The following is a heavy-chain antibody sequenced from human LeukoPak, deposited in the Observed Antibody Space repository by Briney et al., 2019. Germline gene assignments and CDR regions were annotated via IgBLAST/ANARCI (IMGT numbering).Heavy chain of an antibody. CDR3: ARHRSGWLQSSFDY. J-gene: IGHJ4*02. CDR1: GYSISSGYY. V-gene: IGHV4-38-2*02. D-gene: IGHD5-24*01. CDR2: IYHSGST. Sequence: TSGTLSLTCTVSGYSISSGYYWGWIRQPPGKGLEWIGSIYHSGSTYYNPSLKSRVTISVDTSKNQFSLRLSSVTAADTAVYYCARHRSGWLQSSFDYWGQGTLVTVSS.